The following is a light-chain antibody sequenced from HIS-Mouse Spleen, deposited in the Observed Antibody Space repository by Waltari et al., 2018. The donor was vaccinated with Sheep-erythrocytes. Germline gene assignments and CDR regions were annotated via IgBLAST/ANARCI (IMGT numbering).Light chain of an antibody. V-gene: IGLV2-11*01. CDR2: DVS. J-gene: IGLJ1*01. Sequence: QSALTQPRSVSGSPGQSVPISCTGTSSDVGGYNYVSWYQQHPGKAPKLMIYDVSKRPSGVPDRFSGSKSGTSAALAIRGLQSEDEADYYCAAWDDSLNGYVFGTGTKVTVL. CDR1: SSDVGGYNY. CDR3: AAWDDSLNGYV.